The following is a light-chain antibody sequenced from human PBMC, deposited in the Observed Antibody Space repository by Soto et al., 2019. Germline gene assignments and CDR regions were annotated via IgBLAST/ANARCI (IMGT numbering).Light chain of an antibody. CDR2: GVT. V-gene: IGLV2-14*01. J-gene: IGLJ1*01. Sequence: QSVLTQPASVSGSPGQSITISCTGTSSDIGGYDYVSRYQHHPGKAPKFIIYGVTNRPSGVSHRFSGSKSANTASLTISGLQAEDEADYYCTSYTSSSTHVFGTGTKVTVL. CDR3: TSYTSSSTHV. CDR1: SSDIGGYDY.